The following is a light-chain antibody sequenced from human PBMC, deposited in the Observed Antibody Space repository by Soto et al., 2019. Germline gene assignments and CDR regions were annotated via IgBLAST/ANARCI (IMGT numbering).Light chain of an antibody. Sequence: DIQITQSPSSLSASVGDSVTITCRASQNINIYLSWYQQKPGKAPKLLIKVASTLQGGVPSRFSGSGSGTDFTLAISSLQPEDSAAYYCQQYDGSPPFTFGPGTKVDIK. CDR1: QNINIY. V-gene: IGKV1-39*01. CDR3: QQYDGSPPFT. J-gene: IGKJ3*01. CDR2: VAS.